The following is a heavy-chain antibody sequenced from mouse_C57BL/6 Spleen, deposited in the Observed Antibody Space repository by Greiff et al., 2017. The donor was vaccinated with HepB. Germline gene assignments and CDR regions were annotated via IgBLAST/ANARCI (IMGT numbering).Heavy chain of an antibody. CDR2: INPNNGGT. V-gene: IGHV1-26*01. CDR1: GYTFTDYY. Sequence: VQLQQSGPELVKPGASVKISCKASGYTFTDYYMNWVKQSHGKSLEWIGDINPNNGGTSYNQKFKGKATLTVDKSSSTAYMELRSLTSEDSAVYYCARGDGYCDYWGQGTTLTVSS. CDR3: ARGDGYCDY. D-gene: IGHD2-3*01. J-gene: IGHJ2*01.